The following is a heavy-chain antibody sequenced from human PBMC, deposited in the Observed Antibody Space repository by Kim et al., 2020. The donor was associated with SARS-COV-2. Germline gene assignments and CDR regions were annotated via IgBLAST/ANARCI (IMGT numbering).Heavy chain of an antibody. V-gene: IGHV1-69*01. CDR3: GRLPAAAGTNWFDP. D-gene: IGHD6-13*01. J-gene: IGHJ5*02. Sequence: AQKCKGRVTITADESTSTAYMELSSLRSEDTAVYYCGRLPAAAGTNWFDPWGQGTLVTVSS.